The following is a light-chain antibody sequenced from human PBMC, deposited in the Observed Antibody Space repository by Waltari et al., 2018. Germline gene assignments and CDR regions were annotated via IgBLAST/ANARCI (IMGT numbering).Light chain of an antibody. Sequence: TCRASQSIGSDVNWYQQKPGKVPKLLIFAGSSLQSGVPSRFSGSGSGTDFTLTIRSLTSEDFATYYCQQSFSVPWTFGQGTKVEIK. CDR1: QSIGSD. V-gene: IGKV1-39*01. J-gene: IGKJ1*01. CDR3: QQSFSVPWT. CDR2: AGS.